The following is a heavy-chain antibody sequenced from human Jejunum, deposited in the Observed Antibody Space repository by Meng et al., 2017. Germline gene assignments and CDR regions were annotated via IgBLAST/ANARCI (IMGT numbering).Heavy chain of an antibody. CDR2: IRNKAASYST. CDR3: ARDQWGSGLD. V-gene: IGHV3-72*01. Sequence: GSLKISCAASGFSFSDHFMDWVRQAPGKGLEWVGRIRNKAASYSTDYAASVKGRFTLSRDDSKNSLYLQMNSLKTEDTAVYYCARDQWGSGLDWGQGTLVTSPQ. D-gene: IGHD6-19*01. CDR1: GFSFSDHF. J-gene: IGHJ4*02.